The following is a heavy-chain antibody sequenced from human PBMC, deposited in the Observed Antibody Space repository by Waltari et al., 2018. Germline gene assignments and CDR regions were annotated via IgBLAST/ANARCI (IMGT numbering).Heavy chain of an antibody. J-gene: IGHJ5*02. CDR1: GFSFNNTW. V-gene: IGHV3-15*01. Sequence: EVQLVESGGGLVKPGGSLRLSCAASGFSFNNTWLSWVRQAPGKRLEWVGRIKSKSDGETTDYSAPVKGRFTISRDESKTTLYLQMNSLKTEDTAVYFCTALESWGQGALVIVSS. CDR2: IKSKSDGETT. CDR3: TALES. D-gene: IGHD1-1*01.